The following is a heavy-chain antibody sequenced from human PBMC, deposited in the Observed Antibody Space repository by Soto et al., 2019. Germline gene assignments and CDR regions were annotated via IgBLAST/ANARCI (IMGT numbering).Heavy chain of an antibody. D-gene: IGHD3-16*01. V-gene: IGHV3-11*01. CDR3: AISQDRGGRTTFIY. J-gene: IGHJ4*02. Sequence: PGGSLRLSCAASGFTFSDSYMSWIRQAPGKGLEWVSFISGSGSIIYYADSVKGRFTISRDSAKNSLYLQMNSLRAEDTALYYCAISQDRGGRTTFIYWGQGTQVTVSS. CDR1: GFTFSDSY. CDR2: ISGSGSII.